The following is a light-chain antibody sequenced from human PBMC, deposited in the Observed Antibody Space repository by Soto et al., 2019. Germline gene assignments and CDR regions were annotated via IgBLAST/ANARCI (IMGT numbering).Light chain of an antibody. CDR3: QQYNNLPT. J-gene: IGKJ1*01. CDR1: QSVSSSY. V-gene: IGKV3-15*01. CDR2: GAS. Sequence: SKSAGTLSLYTGERATLSCRASQSVSSSYLAWYQQKPGQAPRLLIYGASTRATGIPARFSGSGSGTEFTLTINSLQSEDFAVYFCQQYNNLPTFGQVTKVDIK.